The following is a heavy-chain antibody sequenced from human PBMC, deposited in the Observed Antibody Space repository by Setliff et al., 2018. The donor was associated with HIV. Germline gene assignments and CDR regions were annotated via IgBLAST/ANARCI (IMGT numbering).Heavy chain of an antibody. CDR2: INIKTGAP. Sequence: GASVKVSCKASGYIFRNDAMNWVRQVPGRGLEWLGWINIKTGAPTYAQGLTGRFVFSLDSSVSTTYLEIRDLEVGDTAIYYCAREFLLGDKSFLGHWGQGTLVTVSS. CDR1: GYIFRNDA. CDR3: AREFLLGDKSFLGH. J-gene: IGHJ4*02. D-gene: IGHD3-16*01. V-gene: IGHV7-4-1*01.